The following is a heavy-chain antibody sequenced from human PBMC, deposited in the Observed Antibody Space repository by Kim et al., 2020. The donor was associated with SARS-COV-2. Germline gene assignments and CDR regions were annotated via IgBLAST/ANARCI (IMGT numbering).Heavy chain of an antibody. V-gene: IGHV1-69*06. Sequence: SVKVSCKASGGTFSSYAISWVRQAPGQGLEWMGGIIPIFGTANYAQKFQGRVTITADKSTSTAYMELSSLRSEDTAVYYCARDAVYCSGGSCYSGDFDIWGQGTMVTVSS. CDR3: ARDAVYCSGGSCYSGDFDI. CDR2: IIPIFGTA. CDR1: GGTFSSYA. J-gene: IGHJ3*02. D-gene: IGHD2-15*01.